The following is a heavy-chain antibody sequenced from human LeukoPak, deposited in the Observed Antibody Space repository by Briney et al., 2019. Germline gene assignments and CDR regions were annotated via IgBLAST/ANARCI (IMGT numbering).Heavy chain of an antibody. CDR3: ARESRGILNYFDF. D-gene: IGHD3-22*01. CDR2: INPDSGGP. Sequence: RRASVKVSCTASGGTFGSYAISWVRQAPGQGLEWMGWINPDSGGPNYAQKFQGRVTMTRDTSISTAYMELSRLRSDDTAVYYCARESRGILNYFDFWGQGTLVTVSS. CDR1: GGTFGSYA. V-gene: IGHV1-2*02. J-gene: IGHJ4*02.